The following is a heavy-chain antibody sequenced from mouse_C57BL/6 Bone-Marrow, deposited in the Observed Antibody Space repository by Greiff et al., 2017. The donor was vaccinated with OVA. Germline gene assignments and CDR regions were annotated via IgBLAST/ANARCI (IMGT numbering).Heavy chain of an antibody. CDR2: IYPGDGDT. CDR1: GYAFSSSW. Sequence: VKLQESGPELVKPGASVKISCKASGYAFSSSWMNWVKQRPGKGLEWIGRIYPGDGDTNYNGKFKGKASLTADKSSSTAYMQLSSLTSEDSAVYFCARSGYYGSSYGYVDVWGTGTTVTVSS. CDR3: ARSGYYGSSYGYVDV. J-gene: IGHJ1*03. D-gene: IGHD1-1*01. V-gene: IGHV1-82*01.